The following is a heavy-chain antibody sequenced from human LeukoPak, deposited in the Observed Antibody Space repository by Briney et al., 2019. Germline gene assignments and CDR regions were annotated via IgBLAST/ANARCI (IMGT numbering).Heavy chain of an antibody. CDR2: IHYIGST. Sequence: SETLSLTCTVSGGCINDFYWSWIRQPPGKGLEWIGYIHYIGSTTFNPSLQSRVTISLDTSKNQFSLKLNSVTAADTAVYYCAGLYYAGSGTNDYWGQGILVTVSS. J-gene: IGHJ4*02. CDR1: GGCINDFY. D-gene: IGHD3-10*01. CDR3: AGLYYAGSGTNDY. V-gene: IGHV4-59*08.